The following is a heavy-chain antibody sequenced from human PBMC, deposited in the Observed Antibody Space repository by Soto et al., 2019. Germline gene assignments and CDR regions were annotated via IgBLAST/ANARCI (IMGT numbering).Heavy chain of an antibody. V-gene: IGHV3-74*01. D-gene: IGHD4-4*01. J-gene: IGHJ6*02. CDR2: INSDGSST. CDR3: ARDRATTVTSYYYYGMDV. Sequence: PGGSLRLSCAASGFTFSSYWMHWVRQAPGKGLVWVSRINSDGSSTSYADSVKGRFTISRDNAKNTLYLQMNSLRAEDTAVYYCARDRATTVTSYYYYGMDVWGQGTTVTVSS. CDR1: GFTFSSYW.